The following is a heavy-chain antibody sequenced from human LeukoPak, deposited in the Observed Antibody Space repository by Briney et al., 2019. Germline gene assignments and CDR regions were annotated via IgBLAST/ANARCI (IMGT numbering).Heavy chain of an antibody. V-gene: IGHV4-34*01. D-gene: IGHD4-23*01. CDR1: GGSFSGYY. CDR2: INHSGST. CDR3: ARLAWGNSGGHYYYYIDV. Sequence: SETLSLTCAVYGGSFSGYYWSWIRQPPGKVLEWIGEINHSGSTNYNPSLTSRVTISLDTSKNRFSLKLSSVTAADAAVYYCARLAWGNSGGHYYYYIDVWGKGTTVTVSS. J-gene: IGHJ6*03.